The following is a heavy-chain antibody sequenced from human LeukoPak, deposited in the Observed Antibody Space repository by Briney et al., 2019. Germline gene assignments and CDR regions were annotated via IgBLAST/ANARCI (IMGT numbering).Heavy chain of an antibody. V-gene: IGHV3-7*01. J-gene: IGHJ4*02. Sequence: PGGSLRLSCAASGFTFSSYWMSWVRQPPGKGLEWVANIKQDAREKNYVDSVKGRFTISRDNAKNSLYLQMNSLRVEDTAVYYCARDRATADYWGQGTLVTVSS. D-gene: IGHD2-21*02. CDR3: ARDRATADY. CDR2: IKQDAREK. CDR1: GFTFSSYW.